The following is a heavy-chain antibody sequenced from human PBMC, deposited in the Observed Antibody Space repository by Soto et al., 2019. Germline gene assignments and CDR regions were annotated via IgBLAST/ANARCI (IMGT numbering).Heavy chain of an antibody. J-gene: IGHJ5*02. Sequence: PGGSLRLSCEASGFTFSTYAMSWVRQAPGKGLERVSYISSSSSYTNYADSVKGRFTISRDNAKNSLYLQMNSLRAEDTAVYYCARVVQSAAGSNWFDPWGQGTLVTVSS. D-gene: IGHD6-13*01. V-gene: IGHV3-11*05. CDR3: ARVVQSAAGSNWFDP. CDR2: ISSSSSYT. CDR1: GFTFSTYA.